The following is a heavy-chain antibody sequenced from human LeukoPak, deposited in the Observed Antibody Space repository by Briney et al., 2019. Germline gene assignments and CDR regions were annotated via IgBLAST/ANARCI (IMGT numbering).Heavy chain of an antibody. CDR1: GDSVFSISVA. CDR2: TYYRSKWYN. J-gene: IGHJ6*02. Sequence: SQTLSLTCAISGDSVFSISVAWNWIRQSPSRGLEWLGRTYYRSKWYNEYAVSVKGRININPDPSKNQFSLQLNSVTPEDTAVYYRALARSEYHYGMDVWGQGATVTVSS. CDR3: ALARSEYHYGMDV. V-gene: IGHV6-1*01.